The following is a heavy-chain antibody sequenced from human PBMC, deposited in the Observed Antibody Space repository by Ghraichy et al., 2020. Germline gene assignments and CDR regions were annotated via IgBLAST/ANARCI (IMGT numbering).Heavy chain of an antibody. CDR2: IGGSGGGT. D-gene: IGHD2/OR15-2a*01. V-gene: IGHV3-23*01. Sequence: FGFTFSSSTMIWARQAPGKGLEWVSGIGGSGGGTYYADSVKGRFTISRENSKNTVYLQMNSLRAEDTAIYYCAREGKNFDCWGQGTLVTVSS. CDR1: GFTFSSST. CDR3: AREGKNFDC. J-gene: IGHJ4*02.